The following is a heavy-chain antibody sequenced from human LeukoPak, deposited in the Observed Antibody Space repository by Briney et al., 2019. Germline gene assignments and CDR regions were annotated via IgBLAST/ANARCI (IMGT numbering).Heavy chain of an antibody. D-gene: IGHD1-26*01. CDR1: GFTFSDYY. J-gene: IGHJ4*02. CDR3: ARDQPSGSYSDY. CDR2: INHSGST. Sequence: GSLRLSCAASGFTFSDYYMSWIRQPPGKGLEWIGEINHSGSTNYNPSLKSRVTISVDTSKNQFSLKLSSVTAADTAVYYCARDQPSGSYSDYWGQGTLVTVSS. V-gene: IGHV4-34*01.